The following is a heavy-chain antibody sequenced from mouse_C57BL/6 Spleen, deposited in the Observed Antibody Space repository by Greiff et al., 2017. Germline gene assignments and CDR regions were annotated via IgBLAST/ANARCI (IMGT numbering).Heavy chain of an antibody. Sequence: QVQLQQSGPELVKPGASVKISCKASGYAFSSSWMNWVKQRPGKGLEWIGRIYPGDGDTNYNGKFKGKATLTADKSSSTAYMQLSSLTSEDSAVYFCARGYGTAWFAYWGQGTLVTVSA. CDR1: GYAFSSSW. CDR2: IYPGDGDT. D-gene: IGHD3-1*01. CDR3: ARGYGTAWFAY. V-gene: IGHV1-82*01. J-gene: IGHJ3*01.